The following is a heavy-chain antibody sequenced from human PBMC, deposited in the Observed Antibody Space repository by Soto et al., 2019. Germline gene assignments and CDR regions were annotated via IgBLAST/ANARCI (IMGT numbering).Heavy chain of an antibody. Sequence: QVQLVQSGAEVKRPGASVKVSCKASGYTFTTYYMHWVRQAPGQGLEWLGIINPNGGSTTYAQKFQGRVTMTRDTSSSTVYLEPSRLRSEHTAVYYCARAGYCSGGTCFHGNCDYWGQGTLVTVSA. CDR2: INPNGGST. V-gene: IGHV1-46*01. CDR1: GYTFTTYY. D-gene: IGHD2-15*01. CDR3: ARAGYCSGGTCFHGNCDY. J-gene: IGHJ4*02.